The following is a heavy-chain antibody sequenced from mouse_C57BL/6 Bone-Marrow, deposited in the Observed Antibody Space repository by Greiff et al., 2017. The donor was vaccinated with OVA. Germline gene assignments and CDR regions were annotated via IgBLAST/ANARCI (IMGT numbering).Heavy chain of an antibody. CDR1: GYTFTNYW. V-gene: IGHV1-63*01. D-gene: IGHD1-1*01. CDR2: IYTGGGYT. Sequence: QVQLKQSGAELVRPGTSVKMSCKASGYTFTNYWIGWAKQRPGHGLEWIGDIYTGGGYTNYNEKFKGKATLTADKSSSTAYMQFSSLTSEDSAIYYCARGGIFYGGFAYWGQGTLVTVSA. J-gene: IGHJ3*01. CDR3: ARGGIFYGGFAY.